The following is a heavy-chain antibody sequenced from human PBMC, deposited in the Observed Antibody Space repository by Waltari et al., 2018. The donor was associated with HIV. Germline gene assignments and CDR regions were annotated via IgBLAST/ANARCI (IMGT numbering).Heavy chain of an antibody. V-gene: IGHV3-48*02. D-gene: IGHD1-26*01. CDR1: CFIFGTYS. Sequence: EALLVESGGAFVQTGGSLRVSCLGTCFIFGTYSMNWVRQASGKGLEWVAYIGSGGTTIYADSVKGRFTISRDNAKNSVFLQMNSLREDDTAIYFCARDKLGDPAPVWGQGTTVTVSS. CDR2: IGSGGTTI. J-gene: IGHJ6*02. CDR3: ARDKLGDPAPV.